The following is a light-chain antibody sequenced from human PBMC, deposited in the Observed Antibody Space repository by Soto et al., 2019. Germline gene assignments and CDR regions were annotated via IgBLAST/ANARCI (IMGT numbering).Light chain of an antibody. CDR3: QQYNNWPPWP. CDR2: GVS. V-gene: IGKV3-15*01. J-gene: IGKJ1*01. CDR1: QSVRSN. Sequence: EIVMTQSPATLSVSPGERATLSCRASQSVRSNIAWYQQKPGQAPRLLIYGVSTRATGIPARFSGSGSETEFTLTISSLQSEVFAVYYCQQYNNWPPWPFGQGTNVVVK.